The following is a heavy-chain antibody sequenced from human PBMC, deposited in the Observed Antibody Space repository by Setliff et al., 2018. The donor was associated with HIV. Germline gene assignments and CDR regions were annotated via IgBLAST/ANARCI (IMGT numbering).Heavy chain of an antibody. CDR2: IDTNTGGT. V-gene: IGHV1-2*07. Sequence: ASVKVSCKASGYTFIAYYIHWVRQAPGRGLEWMGCIDTNTGGTSYAYRFKGRVTLTRDTSITTAYMELTRMKSDDTAVYYCARGPAPREPTATRYFDYWGQGDLVTV. D-gene: IGHD2-2*01. CDR3: ARGPAPREPTATRYFDY. J-gene: IGHJ4*02. CDR1: GYTFIAYY.